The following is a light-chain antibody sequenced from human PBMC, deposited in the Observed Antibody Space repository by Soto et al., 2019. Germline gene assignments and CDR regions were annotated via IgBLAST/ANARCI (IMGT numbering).Light chain of an antibody. CDR3: QQYNSYPWT. V-gene: IGKV3-15*01. CDR1: QSINTL. J-gene: IGKJ1*01. Sequence: EVALTQSPATLSVSPGEGATLSCRASQSINTLLAWYQQKPGQAPRLLIYRASTRATDIPARFSGSGSGTDFTLTISSLQAEDFAIYYCQQYNSYPWTFGQGTKVDIK. CDR2: RAS.